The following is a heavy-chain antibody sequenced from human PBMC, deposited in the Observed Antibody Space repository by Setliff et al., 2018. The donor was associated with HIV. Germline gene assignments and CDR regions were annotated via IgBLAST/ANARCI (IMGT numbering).Heavy chain of an antibody. D-gene: IGHD6-19*01. V-gene: IGHV1-18*01. Sequence: GASVEGPCKASGYTFTSYGISWVRQAPGQGLEWMGWISAYNGNTNYAQKLQGRVTMTTDTSTSTAYMELRSLRSDDTAVYYCARSSGGPFDYWGQGTLVTVSS. J-gene: IGHJ4*02. CDR1: GYTFTSYG. CDR2: ISAYNGNT. CDR3: ARSSGGPFDY.